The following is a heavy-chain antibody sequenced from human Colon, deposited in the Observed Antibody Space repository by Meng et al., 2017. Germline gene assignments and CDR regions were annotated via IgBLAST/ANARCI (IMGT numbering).Heavy chain of an antibody. CDR3: ATDGRLYDPNHVSSYFDY. CDR1: GYTFTSYA. Sequence: VQLVQSGSDLRKPGASVKISCKAFGYTFTSYAINWVRQAPGQGLEWMGWINTNTGNPTYAQGFTGRFVFSLDASVTTAYLQIDSLRAEDTAVYYCATDGRLYDPNHVSSYFDYWGQGSLVTVSS. CDR2: INTNTGNP. V-gene: IGHV7-4-1*01. D-gene: IGHD1-14*01. J-gene: IGHJ4*02.